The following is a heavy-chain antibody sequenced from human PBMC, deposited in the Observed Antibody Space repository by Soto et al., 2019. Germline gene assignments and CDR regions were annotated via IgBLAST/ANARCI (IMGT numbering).Heavy chain of an antibody. CDR3: ARHSRIAVAGTASIDY. J-gene: IGHJ4*02. Sequence: PSETLSLTCTVSGGSISSYYWSWIRQPPGKGLEWIGYIYYSGSTNYNPSLKSRVTISVDTSKNQFSLKLSSVTAADTAVYYCARHSRIAVAGTASIDYWGQGTLVTVSS. V-gene: IGHV4-59*08. CDR1: GGSISSYY. D-gene: IGHD6-19*01. CDR2: IYYSGST.